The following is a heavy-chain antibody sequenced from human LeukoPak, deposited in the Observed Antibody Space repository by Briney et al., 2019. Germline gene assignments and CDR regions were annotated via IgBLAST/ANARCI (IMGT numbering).Heavy chain of an antibody. CDR2: ISGSGDST. CDR3: AKEVLDYEIPYWYFDL. J-gene: IGHJ2*01. CDR1: GFIFDTHT. D-gene: IGHD4-17*01. V-gene: IGHV3-23*01. Sequence: GGSLRLSCTGSGFIFDTHTLTWVRQAPGKGLEWVASISGSGDSTNYGDSVKGRFTISRDNSKNTLYLQMSSLRAEDTAVYHCAKEVLDYEIPYWYFDLWGRGTQVTVSS.